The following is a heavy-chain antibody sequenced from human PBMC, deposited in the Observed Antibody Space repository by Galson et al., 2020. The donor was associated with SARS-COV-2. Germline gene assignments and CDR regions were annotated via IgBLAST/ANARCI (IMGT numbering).Heavy chain of an antibody. J-gene: IGHJ4*02. CDR3: ARDYGDYYFDY. Sequence: GESLKISCAASGFTVGSNYMSWVRQAPGKGLEWVSVIYSGGSTYYADSVKGRFTISRDNSKNTLYLQMNSLRAEDTAVYYCARDYGDYYFDYWGQGTLVTVSS. CDR2: IYSGGST. CDR1: GFTVGSNY. D-gene: IGHD4-17*01. V-gene: IGHV3-53*01.